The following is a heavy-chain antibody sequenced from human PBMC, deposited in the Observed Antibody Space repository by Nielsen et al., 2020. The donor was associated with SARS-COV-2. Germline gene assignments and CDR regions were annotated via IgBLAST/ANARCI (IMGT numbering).Heavy chain of an antibody. D-gene: IGHD3-10*01. CDR3: AVNGVRGVLPFDY. J-gene: IGHJ4*02. CDR2: ISYDGSNK. V-gene: IGHV3-30*03. CDR1: GFTFSSYG. Sequence: GGSLRLSCAASGFTFSSYGMHWVRQAPGKGLEWVAVISYDGSNKYYADSVKGRFTISRDNSKNTLYLQMNSLRAEDTAVYYCAVNGVRGVLPFDYWGQGTLVTVSS.